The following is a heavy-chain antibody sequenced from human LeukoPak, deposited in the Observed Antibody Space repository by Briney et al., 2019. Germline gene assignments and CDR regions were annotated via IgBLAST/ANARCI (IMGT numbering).Heavy chain of an antibody. D-gene: IGHD6-13*01. J-gene: IGHJ4*02. CDR3: ARGAVIQYSSSWYSHLFSDF. Sequence: GGSLRLSCAASGFTFSSYEMNWVRQAPGKGLEWVSYISSSGSTIYYADSVKGRFTISRDNSKNTLYLQVDSLRAEDTAVYYCARGAVIQYSSSWYSHLFSDFWGQGTLVTVSS. CDR1: GFTFSSYE. V-gene: IGHV3-48*03. CDR2: ISSSGSTI.